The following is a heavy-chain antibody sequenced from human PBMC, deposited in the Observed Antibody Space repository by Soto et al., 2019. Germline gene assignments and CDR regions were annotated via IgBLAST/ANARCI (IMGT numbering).Heavy chain of an antibody. CDR2: TYYSGSA. J-gene: IGHJ4*02. CDR3: ARALDSSGYYYFDY. D-gene: IGHD3-22*01. CDR1: GGSISSGGYY. Sequence: QVQLQESGPGLVKPSQTLSLTCTVSGGSISSGGYYWSWIRQHPGKGLEWIWYTYYSGSAYYNRSLKNRVTISVDTSKTQFALKLNSVTAADTAVYFCARALDSSGYYYFDYWGQGTLVTVSS. V-gene: IGHV4-31*03.